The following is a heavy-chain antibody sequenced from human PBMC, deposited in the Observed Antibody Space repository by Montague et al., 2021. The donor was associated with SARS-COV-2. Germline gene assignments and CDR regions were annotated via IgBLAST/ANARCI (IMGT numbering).Heavy chain of an antibody. CDR2: IYYTGNT. V-gene: IGHV4-39*02. CDR3: ARLKRYFDSSGSPSAFDF. Sequence: SDTLSLTCTVSGRSITNNIDYCAWIRQPPGEGLELIGSIYYTGNTYYNPSLKSRVTISVVTSKNHFTLQLSFVTAAETAVYYCARLKRYFDSSGSPSAFDFWGQGTKVTVSS. J-gene: IGHJ3*01. CDR1: GRSITNNIDY. D-gene: IGHD3-22*01.